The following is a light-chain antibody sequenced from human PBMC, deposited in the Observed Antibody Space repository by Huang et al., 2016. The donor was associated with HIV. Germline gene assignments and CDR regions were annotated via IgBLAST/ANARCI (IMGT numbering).Light chain of an antibody. CDR1: QSLDTL. J-gene: IGKJ5*01. V-gene: IGKV3-15*01. CDR2: GIS. Sequence: EIVMTQSPATLSLSPGETATLSCRASQSLDTLLAWYQQAPGQAPRLLFSGISVRATGVPARFSASGSGTEFTLTISGVQSEDFGAYYCQQYYDWPPITFGQGTRLE. CDR3: QQYYDWPPIT.